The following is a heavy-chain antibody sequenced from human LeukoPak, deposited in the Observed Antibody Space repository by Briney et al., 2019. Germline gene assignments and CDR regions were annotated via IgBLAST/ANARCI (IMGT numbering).Heavy chain of an antibody. J-gene: IGHJ4*02. D-gene: IGHD4-17*01. CDR3: ARTVYYFDY. CDR1: GGSISSYY. CDR2: IYYSGST. Sequence: RASETLSLTCTVSGGSISSYYWSWIRQPPGKGLEWIGYIYYSGSTNCNPSLKSRVTISVDTSKNQFSLKLSSVTAADTAVYYCARTVYYFDYWGQGTLVTVSS. V-gene: IGHV4-59*08.